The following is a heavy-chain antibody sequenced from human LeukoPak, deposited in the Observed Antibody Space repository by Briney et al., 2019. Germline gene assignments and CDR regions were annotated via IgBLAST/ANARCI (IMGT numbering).Heavy chain of an antibody. CDR3: ARLLIVVVPAARYNWFDP. D-gene: IGHD2-2*01. Sequence: SETLSLTCAVYGGSFSSYYWGWIRQPPGKGLEWIGEINHSGSTNYNPSLKSRVTISVDTSKNQFSLKLSSVTAADTAVYYCARLLIVVVPAARYNWFDPWGQGTLVTVSS. V-gene: IGHV4-34*01. CDR1: GGSFSSYY. J-gene: IGHJ5*02. CDR2: INHSGST.